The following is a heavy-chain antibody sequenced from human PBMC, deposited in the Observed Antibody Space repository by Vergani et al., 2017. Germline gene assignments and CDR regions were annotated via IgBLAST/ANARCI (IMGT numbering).Heavy chain of an antibody. CDR3: ARGSCLGGSCYKPLFDY. J-gene: IGHJ4*02. CDR1: GGSINSHNYY. Sequence: QVQLQESGPGLVKPSHTLSLTCTVSGGSINSHNYYWSWIRQPAGKGLEWIGRIHTSGSTNYNPSLKSRVTMSEDTSKNQFSLNLTSVTAADTAVYFCARGSCLGGSCYKPLFDYWGQGILGTVSS. D-gene: IGHD2-15*01. V-gene: IGHV4-61*02. CDR2: IHTSGST.